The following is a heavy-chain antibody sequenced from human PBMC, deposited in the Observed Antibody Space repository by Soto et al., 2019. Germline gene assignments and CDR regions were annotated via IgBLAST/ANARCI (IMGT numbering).Heavy chain of an antibody. V-gene: IGHV3-74*01. CDR1: GFTFSIYW. J-gene: IGHJ4*02. D-gene: IGHD3-22*01. CDR3: AIRASYYDSSFYFDY. CDR2: INSDGSST. Sequence: EVQLVESGGGLVQPGGSLRLSCAASGFTFSIYWMHWVRQAPGKGLVWVSRINSDGSSTSYADSVKGRFTISRDNAKNTMYLQMNSLRAEDTSVYYCAIRASYYDSSFYFDYWGQGTLVTVAS.